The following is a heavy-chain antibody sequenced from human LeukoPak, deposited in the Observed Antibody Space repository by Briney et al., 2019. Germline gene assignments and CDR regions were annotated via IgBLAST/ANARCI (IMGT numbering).Heavy chain of an antibody. V-gene: IGHV4-39*01. D-gene: IGHD6-19*01. CDR3: ATSGWYLLPGIY. J-gene: IGHJ4*02. Sequence: SETLSLTCTVSGGSISSTNYYWGWIRQPPGKGLEWIGSIYYSGSTYYNPSLKSRVTISVDTSKNQFSLKLSSVTAADTAVFYCATSGWYLLPGIYWGQGTLVTVSS. CDR1: GGSISSTNYY. CDR2: IYYSGST.